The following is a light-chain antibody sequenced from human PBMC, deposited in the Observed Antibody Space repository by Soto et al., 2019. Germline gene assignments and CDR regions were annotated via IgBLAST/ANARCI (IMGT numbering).Light chain of an antibody. CDR3: QQYNTYPLT. V-gene: IGKV1-5*03. J-gene: IGKJ4*01. CDR2: KAS. CDR1: QSISTW. Sequence: DIQMTQSPSTLSASVGDRVTITCRASQSISTWLAWYQQKPGKAPKLLIYKASNLEGGVPSRFSGSGSGTDFTINISRLQPDYFATYYCQQYNTYPLTFGGGTTVEIK.